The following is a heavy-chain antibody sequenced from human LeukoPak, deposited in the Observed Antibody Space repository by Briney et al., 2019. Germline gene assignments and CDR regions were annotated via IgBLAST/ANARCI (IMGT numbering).Heavy chain of an antibody. CDR3: ARQTGSGLFILP. CDR2: IYYSGNT. V-gene: IGHV4-39*01. D-gene: IGHD3/OR15-3a*01. CDR1: GVSISSSNSY. Sequence: SETLSLTCTVSGVSISSSNSYWGWTRQPPGKGLEWIGSIYYSGNTYYNASLKSQVSISIDTSKNQFSLRLTSVTAADTAVYYCARQTGSGLFILPGGQGTLVTVSS. J-gene: IGHJ4*02.